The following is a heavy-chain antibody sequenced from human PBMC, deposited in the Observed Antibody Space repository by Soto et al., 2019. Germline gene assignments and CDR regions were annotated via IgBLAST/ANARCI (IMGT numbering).Heavy chain of an antibody. J-gene: IGHJ4*02. D-gene: IGHD5-12*01. V-gene: IGHV3-74*01. CDR3: ARGGGPEIAATSGDY. CDR2: INPDGSDS. Sequence: GGSLRLSCAASGFTFTRCWMHWVRQSPGNGLVWVSRINPDGSDSSYADSVRGRFTISRDNAKNTVYLQMNSLRAEDTAVYYCARGGGPEIAATSGDYWGQGTLVTAPQ. CDR1: GFTFTRCW.